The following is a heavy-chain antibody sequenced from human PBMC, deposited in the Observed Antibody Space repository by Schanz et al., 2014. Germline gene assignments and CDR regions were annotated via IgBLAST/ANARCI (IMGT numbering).Heavy chain of an antibody. CDR1: GGSSSDCY. CDR3: EITTLDRGVRNDY. CDR2: INHSGGT. J-gene: IGHJ4*02. V-gene: IGHV4-34*01. D-gene: IGHD3-10*01. Sequence: QVQLQQWGAGLLKASETLSLTCAVYGGSSSDCYWSWIRQPPGKGLGWIGEINHSGGTNYNPSLKSRVTMSVDTSKNKFPRILTSVTAADTAVYYCEITTLDRGVRNDYWGQGTLVSVSS.